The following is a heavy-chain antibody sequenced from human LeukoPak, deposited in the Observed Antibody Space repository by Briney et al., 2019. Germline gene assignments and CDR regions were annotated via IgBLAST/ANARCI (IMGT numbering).Heavy chain of an antibody. CDR3: ARGHSKLWLQLRYFQH. CDR1: GFTFSSYA. J-gene: IGHJ1*01. Sequence: GRSLRLSCAASGFTFSSYAMHWVRQAPGKGLEWVAVISYDGSNKYYADSVKGRFTISRDNSKNTLYLQMNSLRAEDTAVYYCARGHSKLWLQLRYFQHWGQGTLVTVSS. V-gene: IGHV3-30-3*01. D-gene: IGHD5-24*01. CDR2: ISYDGSNK.